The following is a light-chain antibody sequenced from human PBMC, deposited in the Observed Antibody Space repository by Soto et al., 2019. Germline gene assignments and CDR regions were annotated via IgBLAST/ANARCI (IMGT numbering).Light chain of an antibody. CDR3: QQYSPSFRT. Sequence: EIVLTQSPGTLSLSPGERATLSCWASQNVMSNYLAWYQQKPGQAPRLLIYGASTRAAGIPDRFSGRGSGTDFTLPISRLEPEYFAVYFCQQYSPSFRTFGQGTKVEIK. V-gene: IGKV3-20*01. CDR2: GAS. J-gene: IGKJ1*01. CDR1: QNVMSNY.